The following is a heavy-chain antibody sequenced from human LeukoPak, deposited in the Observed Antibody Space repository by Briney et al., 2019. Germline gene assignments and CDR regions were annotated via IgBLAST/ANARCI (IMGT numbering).Heavy chain of an antibody. CDR1: GGTFSSYA. D-gene: IGHD3-22*01. Sequence: ASVKVSCKASGGTFSSYAISWVRQAPGQGLEWMGRITPIFGTANYAQKFQGRVTITTDESTSTAYMELSSLRSEDTAVYYCARGPTYYYDSSGYSNWFDPWGQGTLVTVSS. CDR2: ITPIFGTA. J-gene: IGHJ5*02. CDR3: ARGPTYYYDSSGYSNWFDP. V-gene: IGHV1-69*05.